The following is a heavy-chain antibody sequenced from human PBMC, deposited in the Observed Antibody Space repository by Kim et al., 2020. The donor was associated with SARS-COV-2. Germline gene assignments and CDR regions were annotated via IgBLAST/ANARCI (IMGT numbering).Heavy chain of an antibody. CDR1: GFTFTSSA. D-gene: IGHD6-13*01. J-gene: IGHJ6*02. CDR2: IVVGSGNT. CDR3: AADGIAAAGRGSYYYYYGMDV. Sequence: SVKVSCKASGFTFTSSAMQWVRQARGQRLEWIGWIVVGSGNTNYAQKFQERVTITRDMSTSTAYMELSSLRSEDTAVYYCAADGIAAAGRGSYYYYYGMDVWGQGTTVTVSS. V-gene: IGHV1-58*02.